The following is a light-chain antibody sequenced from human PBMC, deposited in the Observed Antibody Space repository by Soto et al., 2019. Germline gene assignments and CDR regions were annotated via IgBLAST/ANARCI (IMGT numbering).Light chain of an antibody. CDR2: GAS. CDR1: EILSSSY. J-gene: IGKJ1*01. Sequence: IVLTQSPGTLSLSPGQRATLSCRASEILSSSYLAWYQQKPGQAPRLLIYGASTRATGIPARFSGSGSGTEFTLTINSLQSEDFAVYYCQQYNNWPRTFGQGTKVDIK. V-gene: IGKV3-15*01. CDR3: QQYNNWPRT.